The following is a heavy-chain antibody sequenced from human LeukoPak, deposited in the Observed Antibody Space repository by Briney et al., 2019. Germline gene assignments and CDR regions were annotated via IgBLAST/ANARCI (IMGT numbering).Heavy chain of an antibody. CDR2: IKSKTDGGTT. CDR3: TTSSIYDYGDYEEDAFDI. J-gene: IGHJ3*02. V-gene: IGHV3-15*01. D-gene: IGHD4-17*01. CDR1: GFTFSNAW. Sequence: SGGSLRLSCAASGFTFSNAWMSWVRQAPGKGLEWVGRIKSKTDGGTTDYAAPVKGRFTISRDDSKNTLYLQMNSLKTEDTAVYYCTTSSIYDYGDYEEDAFDIWGQGTMVTVSS.